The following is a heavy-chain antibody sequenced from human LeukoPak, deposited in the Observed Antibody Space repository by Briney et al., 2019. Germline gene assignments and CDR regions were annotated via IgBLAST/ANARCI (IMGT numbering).Heavy chain of an antibody. CDR2: IYTSGST. V-gene: IGHV4-61*02. D-gene: IGHD1-7*01. Sequence: PSQTLSLTCTVSGGSISSGSYYWSWIRQPAGKGLEWIGRIYTSGSTNYNPPLKSRVTISVDTSKNQFSLKLSSVTAADTAVYYCARGGNWNYGGYFDYWGQGTLVTVSS. CDR1: GGSISSGSYY. J-gene: IGHJ4*02. CDR3: ARGGNWNYGGYFDY.